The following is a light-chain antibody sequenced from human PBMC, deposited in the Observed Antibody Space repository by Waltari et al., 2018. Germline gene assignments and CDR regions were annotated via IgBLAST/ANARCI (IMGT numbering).Light chain of an antibody. V-gene: IGKV3-20*01. Sequence: EVVLTQSPGTLSLSPGERATLSCRASQTVTTYISWYQHTPGQAPRLLIYATSTRATGIPDRFSGGGSGTDFTLTINRLEPEDFAVYYCQLCDASITCAFGQGTKLEIK. CDR2: ATS. CDR1: QTVTTY. J-gene: IGKJ2*01. CDR3: QLCDASITCA.